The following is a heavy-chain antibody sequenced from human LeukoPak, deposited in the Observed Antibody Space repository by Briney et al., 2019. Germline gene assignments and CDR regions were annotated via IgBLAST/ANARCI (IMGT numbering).Heavy chain of an antibody. CDR3: ARTVTTEDLFYFDY. D-gene: IGHD4-17*01. J-gene: IGHJ4*02. CDR1: GGSISRYY. CDR2: IYYNGDT. Sequence: WETLSLTCTVSGGSISRYYWTWIRQPPGKGLEWLGYIYYNGDTKYNASLRSRVTLSLDTSKNKFSLRLSSVTAADTAVYYCARTVTTEDLFYFDYWGQGTLVTVS. V-gene: IGHV4-59*08.